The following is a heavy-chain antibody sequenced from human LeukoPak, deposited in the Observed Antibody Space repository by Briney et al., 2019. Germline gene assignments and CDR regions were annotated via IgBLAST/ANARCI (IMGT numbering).Heavy chain of an antibody. D-gene: IGHD3-3*01. CDR2: ISFSGSTI. CDR3: AREGYDFWSGYYMRPYYYYYYMDV. CDR1: GFTFSDYY. J-gene: IGHJ6*03. Sequence: GGSLRLSCAASGFTFSDYYMSWIRQAPGKGLEWVSYISFSGSTIYYADSVKGRFTISRDNAKNSLYLQMNSLRAEDTALYYCAREGYDFWSGYYMRPYYYYYYMDVWGKGTTVTVSS. V-gene: IGHV3-11*01.